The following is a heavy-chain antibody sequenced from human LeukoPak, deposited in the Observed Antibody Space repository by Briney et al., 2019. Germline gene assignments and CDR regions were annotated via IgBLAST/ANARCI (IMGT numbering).Heavy chain of an antibody. V-gene: IGHV1-69*05. CDR2: IIPMFGTA. D-gene: IGHD1-26*01. CDR1: GGTFSMYA. Sequence: SVKVSCKTSGGTFSMYAISWVRQAPGQGLEWMGRIIPMFGTAYYAQNFQDRVTIITDESTTIAYMRLSSLRFEDTAVYYCARDSYNGSYYDPWGQGTLVTVSS. CDR3: ARDSYNGSYYDP. J-gene: IGHJ5*02.